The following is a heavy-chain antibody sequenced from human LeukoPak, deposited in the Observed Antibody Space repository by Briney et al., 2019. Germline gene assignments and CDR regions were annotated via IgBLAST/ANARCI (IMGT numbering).Heavy chain of an antibody. D-gene: IGHD4-17*01. Sequence: GGSLRLSCAASGFSFSSFWMHWVRQAPGKGVVWVSGIKSDGAGTSYVDSVKGRFTISRDNAKNTLDLQMNSLRAEDTAVYYCARGGYGAYMGWGQGMLVTVSS. CDR1: GFSFSSFW. V-gene: IGHV3-74*01. J-gene: IGHJ4*02. CDR3: ARGGYGAYMG. CDR2: IKSDGAGT.